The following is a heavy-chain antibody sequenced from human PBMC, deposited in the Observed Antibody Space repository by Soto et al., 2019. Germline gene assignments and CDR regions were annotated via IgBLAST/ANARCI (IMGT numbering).Heavy chain of an antibody. CDR2: IIPIFGTA. J-gene: IGHJ3*02. V-gene: IGHV1-69*13. D-gene: IGHD4-17*01. CDR3: ARGDYGGNPRGYAFDI. CDR1: GGTFSSYA. Sequence: GASVKVSCKASGGTFSSYAISWVRQAPGQGLEWMGGIIPIFGTANYAQKFQGRVTITADESTSTAYMELSSLRSEDTAVYYCARGDYGGNPRGYAFDIWGQGTMVTVSS.